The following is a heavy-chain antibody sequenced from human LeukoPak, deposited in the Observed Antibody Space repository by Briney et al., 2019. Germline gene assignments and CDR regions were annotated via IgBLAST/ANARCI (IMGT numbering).Heavy chain of an antibody. D-gene: IGHD4-17*01. CDR3: ARYGDDDTPGLN. J-gene: IGHJ4*02. V-gene: IGHV3-7*04. CDR1: GFTFSSYW. Sequence: GGSLRLSCAAPGFTFSSYWMSWVRQAPGKGLEWVANIKHDGSEKHYVESVKGRFTISRDNAKNSLYLQMNSLRAEDTALFYCARYGDDDTPGLNWGQGTLVTVSS. CDR2: IKHDGSEK.